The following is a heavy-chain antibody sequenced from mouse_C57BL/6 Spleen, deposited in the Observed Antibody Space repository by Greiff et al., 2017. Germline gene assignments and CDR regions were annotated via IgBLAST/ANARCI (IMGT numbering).Heavy chain of an antibody. CDR2: IHPNSGST. CDR3: AEGELYGKGPFDY. J-gene: IGHJ2*01. V-gene: IGHV1-64*01. D-gene: IGHD2-1*01. Sequence: QVQLQQPGAELVKPGASVKLSCKASGYTFTSYWMHWVKQRPGQGLEWIGMIHPNSGSTNYNEKFKSKATLTVDKSSSTAYVQLSSLTSEDSAVYYCAEGELYGKGPFDYWGQGTTLTVSS. CDR1: GYTFTSYW.